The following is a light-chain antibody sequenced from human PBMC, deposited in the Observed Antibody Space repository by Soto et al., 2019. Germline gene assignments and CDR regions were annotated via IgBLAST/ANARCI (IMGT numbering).Light chain of an antibody. V-gene: IGKV1-5*01. Sequence: DIQLTQSPSALSASIGDRVSITCRASQTIITSLAWYQQKPGKAPKILIYNADTLESGVPSRFSGSGYGTEFILTISSLQPDDFATYYCQQFSLYWAFGQGTKVDIK. CDR3: QQFSLYWA. CDR1: QTIITS. J-gene: IGKJ1*01. CDR2: NAD.